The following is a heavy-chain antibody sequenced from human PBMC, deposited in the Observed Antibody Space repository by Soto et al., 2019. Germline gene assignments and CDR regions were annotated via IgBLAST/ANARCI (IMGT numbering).Heavy chain of an antibody. CDR3: AKYWQIHSTSRGYSSTSKLLGHYYYYMDV. Sequence: GGSLRLSCAASGFTFSSYAMSWVRQAPGKGLEWVSAISGSGGSTYYADSVKGRFTISRDNSKNTLYLQMNSLRAEDTAVYYCAKYWQIHSTSRGYSSTSKLLGHYYYYMDVWGKGTTVTVSS. CDR2: ISGSGGST. V-gene: IGHV3-23*01. CDR1: GFTFSSYA. D-gene: IGHD2-2*01. J-gene: IGHJ6*03.